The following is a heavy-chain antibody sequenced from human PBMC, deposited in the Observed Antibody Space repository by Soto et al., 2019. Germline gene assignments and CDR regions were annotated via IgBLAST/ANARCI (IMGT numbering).Heavy chain of an antibody. CDR2: FDPEDGET. V-gene: IGHV1-24*01. Sequence: ASVKVSCEVCGDSLTELSMHWVRQAPGKGLEWMGGFDPEDGETIYAQKFQGRVTMTEDTSKNQFSLKLSSVTAADTAVYYCASILGYCSSTSCREEWFDPWGQGTLVTVSS. CDR1: GDSLTELS. J-gene: IGHJ5*02. CDR3: ASILGYCSSTSCREEWFDP. D-gene: IGHD2-2*01.